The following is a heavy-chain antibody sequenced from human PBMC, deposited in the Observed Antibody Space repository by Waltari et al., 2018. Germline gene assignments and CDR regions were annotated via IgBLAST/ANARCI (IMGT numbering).Heavy chain of an antibody. CDR2: IYYSGGT. V-gene: IGHV4-59*11. CDR1: GGSISSHY. CDR3: ARGWAGVEDY. D-gene: IGHD2-15*01. J-gene: IGHJ4*02. Sequence: QVQLQESGPGLVKPSETLSLTCTVSGGSISSHYWSWIRQPPGKGLEWIGYIYYSGGTNYNPPLKSRVTISVDTSKNLFSLKLSSGTAADTAVYYCARGWAGVEDYWGQGTLVTVSS.